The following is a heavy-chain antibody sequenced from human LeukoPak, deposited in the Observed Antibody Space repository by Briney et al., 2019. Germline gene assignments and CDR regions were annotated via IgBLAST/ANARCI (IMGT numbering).Heavy chain of an antibody. CDR1: GFTFNDYA. Sequence: GGSLRLSCAASGFTFNDYAMHWARQAPGKGLEWVSGISWNSGSIGYADSVKGRFTISRDNAKTSLYLQMNSLRAEDTAVYYCARDGGFRGYGDFFFDYWGQGTLVTVSS. D-gene: IGHD4-17*01. V-gene: IGHV3-9*01. CDR2: ISWNSGSI. CDR3: ARDGGFRGYGDFFFDY. J-gene: IGHJ4*02.